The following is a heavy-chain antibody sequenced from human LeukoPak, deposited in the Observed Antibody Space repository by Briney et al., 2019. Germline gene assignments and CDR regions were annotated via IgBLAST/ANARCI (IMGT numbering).Heavy chain of an antibody. CDR3: ARSRGAGPGAYFDY. CDR1: GFTFGDDY. CDR2: ISNSGGYT. J-gene: IGHJ4*02. V-gene: IGHV3-11*03. Sequence: GGSLRLSCAVSGFTFGDDYMSWIRQAPGQRLEWVSYISNSGGYTNYADSVAGRFTISRDYAENSLYLQMNSLRAEDTAVYYCARSRGAGPGAYFDYWGQGTLVTVTS. D-gene: IGHD6-19*01.